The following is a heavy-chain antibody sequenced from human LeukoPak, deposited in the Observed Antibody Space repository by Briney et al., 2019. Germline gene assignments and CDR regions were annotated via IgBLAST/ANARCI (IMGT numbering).Heavy chain of an antibody. Sequence: GGSLRLSCAASGFIFSRYGMSWVPQAPGKGLEWGSTISGSSDVTYCGDSVKGRFTISRDNSKNTLYLQMNSLRAEDTAVYYCAKELDGGSRYYYYYMDVWGKGTTVTVSS. J-gene: IGHJ6*03. CDR1: GFIFSRYG. CDR3: AKELDGGSRYYYYYMDV. D-gene: IGHD4-23*01. V-gene: IGHV3-23*01. CDR2: ISGSSDVT.